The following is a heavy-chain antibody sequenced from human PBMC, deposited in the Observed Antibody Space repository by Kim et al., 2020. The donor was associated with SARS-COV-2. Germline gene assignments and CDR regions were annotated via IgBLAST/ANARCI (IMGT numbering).Heavy chain of an antibody. D-gene: IGHD2-15*01. J-gene: IGHJ4*02. CDR1: GFKFRTDA. Sequence: GGSLRLSCETSGFKFRTDAMSWVFQAPGKGLEWVSFITSSSNTKYYADSVKGRFTISRDNAKTSLYLQMNSLRADDTAVYYCARIFESRYFDYWGQGTLVTGSS. CDR2: ITSSSNTK. V-gene: IGHV3-48*01. CDR3: ARIFESRYFDY.